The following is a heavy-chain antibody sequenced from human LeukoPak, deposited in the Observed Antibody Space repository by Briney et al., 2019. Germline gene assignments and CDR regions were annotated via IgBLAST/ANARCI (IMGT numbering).Heavy chain of an antibody. V-gene: IGHV1-69*01. J-gene: IGHJ4*02. CDR3: AARGYSYGPDFDY. CDR1: GGTFSSYA. D-gene: IGHD5-18*01. CDR2: IIPIFGTA. Sequence: ASVKVSCKASGGTFSSYAISWVRQAPGQGLEWMGGIIPIFGTANYAQKFQGRVTITADESTSTAYMELSSLRSEDTAVYYCAARGYSYGPDFDYWGQGTLVTVSS.